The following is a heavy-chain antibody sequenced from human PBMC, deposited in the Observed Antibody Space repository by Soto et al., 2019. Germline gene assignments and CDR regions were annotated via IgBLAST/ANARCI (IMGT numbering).Heavy chain of an antibody. J-gene: IGHJ4*02. V-gene: IGHV4-4*07. Sequence: SDTLSLTFIVSGGSLSSNYWSWVRRPAGKGLEWIVRINTSGSSSYNPSLKSLVTMSVDTYKNKFSLNMNSVTAAETAIYHFARDWSXWGRGILVTVSX. CDR3: ARDWSX. CDR2: INTSGSS. CDR1: GGSLSSNY.